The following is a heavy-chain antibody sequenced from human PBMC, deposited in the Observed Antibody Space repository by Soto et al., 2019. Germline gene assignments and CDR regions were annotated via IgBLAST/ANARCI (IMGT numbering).Heavy chain of an antibody. Sequence: SETLSLNCTVVGCSIRSSSYYWGWIRQPPGKGLEWIGSIYYSGSTYYNPSLKSRVTISVDTSKNQFSLKLSSVTAADTAVYYCARRAAAIYYYYMDVWGKGTTVT. CDR1: GCSIRSSSYY. D-gene: IGHD2-2*01. CDR2: IYYSGST. CDR3: ARRAAAIYYYYMDV. J-gene: IGHJ6*03. V-gene: IGHV4-39*01.